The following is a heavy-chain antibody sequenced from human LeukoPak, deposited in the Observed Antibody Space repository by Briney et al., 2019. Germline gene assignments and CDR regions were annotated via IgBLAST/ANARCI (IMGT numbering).Heavy chain of an antibody. V-gene: IGHV4-31*03. CDR3: ATTSIAARKGYFDY. D-gene: IGHD6-6*01. Sequence: PSETLSLTCTVSGGSISSGGYYWSWIRQHPGKGLEWIGYIYYSGSTYYTPSLKSRVSISVDTSKNQFSLKLSSVTAADTAVYYCATTSIAARKGYFDYWGQGTLVTVSS. CDR1: GGSISSGGYY. J-gene: IGHJ4*02. CDR2: IYYSGST.